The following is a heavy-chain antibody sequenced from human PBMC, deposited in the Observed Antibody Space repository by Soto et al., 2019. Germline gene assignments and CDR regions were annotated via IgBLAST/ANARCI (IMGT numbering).Heavy chain of an antibody. CDR1: GFTFSRDG. V-gene: IGHV3-23*01. D-gene: IGHD4-17*01. Sequence: EVQLLESGGGLVQAGGSLRLSCAASGFTFSRDGMSWVRQAPGKGLEWVSLITDNGGSTYYAASVKGRFTISRDNTKNTLFLQMTSMRAEATAVYYCAKERATTTAFDYWGQGALVTVSS. J-gene: IGHJ4*02. CDR2: ITDNGGST. CDR3: AKERATTTAFDY.